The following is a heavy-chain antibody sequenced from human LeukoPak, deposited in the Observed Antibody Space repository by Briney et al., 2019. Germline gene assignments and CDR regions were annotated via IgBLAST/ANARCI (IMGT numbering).Heavy chain of an antibody. J-gene: IGHJ4*02. CDR1: GGSISSYY. CDR2: MYTSGTT. D-gene: IGHD6-6*01. V-gene: IGHV4-4*07. Sequence: SETLSLTCTVSGGSISSYYWSWIRQPAGKGLEWIGRMYTSGTTNYNSSLQSRVNMSVDTSKNQFSLKLSSVTAADTAVYYCARENIAARPLDYWGQGTLVTVSS. CDR3: ARENIAARPLDY.